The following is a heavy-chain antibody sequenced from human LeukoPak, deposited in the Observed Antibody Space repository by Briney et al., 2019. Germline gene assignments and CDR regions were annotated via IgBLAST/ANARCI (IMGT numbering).Heavy chain of an antibody. V-gene: IGHV4-39*01. CDR3: ARRSQTSAGRGIDY. Sequence: PSETLSLTCTVSGGSISSSSSYYLAWIRQPPGKGLEWIGTMSNSGSTYYNPSLKSRVTISGDTSKNQFSLKLSSVTAADTAVIYCARRSQTSAGRGIDYWGQGTLVTVSS. D-gene: IGHD6-13*01. J-gene: IGHJ4*02. CDR2: MSNSGST. CDR1: GGSISSSSSYY.